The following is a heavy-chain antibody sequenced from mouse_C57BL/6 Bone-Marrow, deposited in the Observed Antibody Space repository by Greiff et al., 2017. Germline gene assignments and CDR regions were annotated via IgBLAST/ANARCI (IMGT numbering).Heavy chain of an antibody. CDR3: AGHKATTVGDYFDY. V-gene: IGHV2-6-1*01. CDR2: IWSDGSA. D-gene: IGHD1-1*01. CDR1: GFSLTSYG. J-gene: IGHJ2*01. Sequence: VQLQQSGPGLVAPSPSLSITCTASGFSLTSYGVHWVRQPPGKGLEWLVVIWSDGSATYNSAPNSRLSISKENSKSQVSLKMNSLQTDDTAMYYCAGHKATTVGDYFDYWGQGTTLTVSS.